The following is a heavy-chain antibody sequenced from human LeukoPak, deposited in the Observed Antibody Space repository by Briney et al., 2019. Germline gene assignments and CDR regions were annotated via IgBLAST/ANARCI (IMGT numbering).Heavy chain of an antibody. CDR2: ISGYNGNT. J-gene: IGHJ4*02. CDR3: ARDDPQWREHDY. CDR1: GYTFTSYG. D-gene: IGHD6-19*01. V-gene: IGHV1-18*01. Sequence: AASVKVSCKASGYTFTSYGISWVRQAPGQGLEWMGWISGYNGNTNFAQKLQGRVTITTDTSTSIAYMELRSLRSDDTAVYYCARDDPQWREHDYWGQGTLVTVSS.